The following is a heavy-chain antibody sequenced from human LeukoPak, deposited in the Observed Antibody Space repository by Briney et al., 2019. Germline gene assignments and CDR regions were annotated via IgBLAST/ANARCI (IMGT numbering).Heavy chain of an antibody. D-gene: IGHD1-26*01. CDR1: GYTFTSYA. CDR2: INTNTGNP. Sequence: ASVKVSCKASGYTFTSYAMNWVRQAPGQGLEWMGWINTNTGNPTYAQGFTGRFVFSLDTSVSTAYLQISSLKAEDTAVYYCARGTEWAWALTRYYYMDVWGKGTTVTVS. V-gene: IGHV7-4-1*02. J-gene: IGHJ6*03. CDR3: ARGTEWAWALTRYYYMDV.